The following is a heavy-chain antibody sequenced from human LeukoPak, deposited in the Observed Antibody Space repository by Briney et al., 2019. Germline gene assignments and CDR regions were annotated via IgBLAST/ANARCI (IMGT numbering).Heavy chain of an antibody. J-gene: IGHJ3*02. Sequence: GASVKVSCKASGYTFTSYYMHWVRQAPGQGLEWMGIINPSGGSTSYAQKFQGRVTMTRDTSTSTVYMELSSLRSEDTAVYYCARDVEGYCSGGSCRDTGGASDIWGQGTMVTVSS. V-gene: IGHV1-46*01. CDR3: ARDVEGYCSGGSCRDTGGASDI. CDR1: GYTFTSYY. D-gene: IGHD2-15*01. CDR2: INPSGGST.